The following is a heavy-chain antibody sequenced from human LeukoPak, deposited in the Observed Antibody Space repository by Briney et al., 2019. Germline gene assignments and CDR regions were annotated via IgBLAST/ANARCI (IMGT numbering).Heavy chain of an antibody. V-gene: IGHV1-69*04. D-gene: IGHD3-22*01. CDR1: VGTFSSYA. J-gene: IGHJ4*02. Sequence: SVNVSCKASVGTFSSYAISWVRQAPGQGLEWMGRIIPILGIANYAQKFQGRVTITADKSTSTAYMELSSLRSEDTAVYYCAREYYYDSSGYPDPLDYWGQGTLVTVSS. CDR2: IIPILGIA. CDR3: AREYYYDSSGYPDPLDY.